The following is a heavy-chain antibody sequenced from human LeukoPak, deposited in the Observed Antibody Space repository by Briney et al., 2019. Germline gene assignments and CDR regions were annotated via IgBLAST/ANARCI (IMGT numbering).Heavy chain of an antibody. CDR1: GFTFRTYN. Sequence: PGGSLRLSCAASGFTFRTYNMNWVRQAPGKGLEWVSFISKTSSNIYYGGSVRGRFTISRDNAKNSIYLQMTSLRAEDTAVYYCARGLMEFCNHTKCPFDFWGQGILVTVSS. CDR2: ISKTSSNI. V-gene: IGHV3-21*04. D-gene: IGHD2/OR15-2a*01. CDR3: ARGLMEFCNHTKCPFDF. J-gene: IGHJ4*02.